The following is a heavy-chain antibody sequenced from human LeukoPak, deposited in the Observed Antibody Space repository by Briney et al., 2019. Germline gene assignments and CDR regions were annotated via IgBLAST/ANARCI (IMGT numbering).Heavy chain of an antibody. V-gene: IGHV1-18*01. CDR3: ARAFRFGELLPPDPPDY. Sequence: ASVKVSCKASGYTFTSYGISWVRQAPGQGLEWMGWISAYNGNTNYAQKLQGRDTMTTDTSTSTAYMELRSLRSDDTAVYYCARAFRFGELLPPDPPDYWGQGTLVTVSS. D-gene: IGHD3-10*01. J-gene: IGHJ4*02. CDR1: GYTFTSYG. CDR2: ISAYNGNT.